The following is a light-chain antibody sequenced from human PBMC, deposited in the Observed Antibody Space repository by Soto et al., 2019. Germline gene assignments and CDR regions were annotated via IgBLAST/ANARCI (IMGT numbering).Light chain of an antibody. CDR3: QSYDSSLSGYV. Sequence: QSVLTQPPSVSGAPVQRVTISCTGSNSNIGAGYDVHWYQQLPGTAPKLLIYGNSNRPSGVPDRFSDSKSATSASLAITGLQAEDEADYYCQSYDSSLSGYVFGTGTKVTVL. V-gene: IGLV1-40*01. CDR1: NSNIGAGYD. CDR2: GNS. J-gene: IGLJ1*01.